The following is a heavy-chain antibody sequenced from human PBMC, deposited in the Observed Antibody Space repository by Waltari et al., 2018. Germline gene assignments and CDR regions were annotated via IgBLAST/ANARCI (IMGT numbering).Heavy chain of an antibody. D-gene: IGHD3-22*01. V-gene: IGHV1-8*01. CDR1: GYTFTSYD. J-gene: IGHJ4*02. CDR3: ARGVWSSSDYYDSSGYYLVFDY. Sequence: QVQLVQSGAEVKKPGASVKVSCKASGYTFTSYDINWVRQATGQGLEWMGWMNPNSGNTGYAQKFQGRVTMTRNTSISIAYMELSSLRSEDTAVYYCARGVWSSSDYYDSSGYYLVFDYWGQGTLVTVSS. CDR2: MNPNSGNT.